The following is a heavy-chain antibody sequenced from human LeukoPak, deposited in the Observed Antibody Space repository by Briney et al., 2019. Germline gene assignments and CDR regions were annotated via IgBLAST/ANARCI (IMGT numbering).Heavy chain of an antibody. Sequence: ASVKVSCKASGYTFTAYYMHWLRQAPGQGLQWMGWINPNSGDPNYAQTFQGRVTMTRDTSISTAYMELSRLRSDDTAVYYCARLGSGSTNWFDPWGQGTLVTVSS. CDR3: ARLGSGSTNWFDP. CDR2: INPNSGDP. V-gene: IGHV1-2*02. CDR1: GYTFTAYY. J-gene: IGHJ5*02. D-gene: IGHD6-19*01.